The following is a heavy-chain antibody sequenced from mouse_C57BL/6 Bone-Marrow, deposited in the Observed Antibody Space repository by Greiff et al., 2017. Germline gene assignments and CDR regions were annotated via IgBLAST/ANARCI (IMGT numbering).Heavy chain of an antibody. D-gene: IGHD1-1*01. CDR2: ISSGGSYT. J-gene: IGHJ3*01. CDR3: ARHGITTVVAPAWFAY. CDR1: GFTFSSYG. Sequence: EVQGVESGGDLVKPGGSLKLSCAASGFTFSSYGMSWVRQTPDKRLEWVATISSGGSYTYYPDSVKGRFTISRDNAKNTLYLQMSSLKSEDTAMYYCARHGITTVVAPAWFAYWGQGTLVTVSA. V-gene: IGHV5-6*01.